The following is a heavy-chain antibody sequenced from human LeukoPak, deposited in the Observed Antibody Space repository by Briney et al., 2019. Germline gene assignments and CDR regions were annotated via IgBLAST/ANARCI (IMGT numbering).Heavy chain of an antibody. CDR3: ARVAVSGPTGWFDS. Sequence: PGGSLRLSCAGSGFALKSYSLSWVRQAPGKGLEWVSSISSTSAYIYYADSVKGRFTISRDIDNVVYLQMNSLGAEDTAVYYCARVAVSGPTGWFDSWGQGTLVIVSS. J-gene: IGHJ5*01. D-gene: IGHD2-8*02. CDR1: GFALKSYS. CDR2: ISSTSAYI. V-gene: IGHV3-21*01.